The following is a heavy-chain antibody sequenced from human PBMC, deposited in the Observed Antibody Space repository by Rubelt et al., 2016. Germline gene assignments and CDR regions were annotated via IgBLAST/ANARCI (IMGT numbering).Heavy chain of an antibody. Sequence: EVQLVESGGGLVKPGGSLRLSCAASGFTFSSYSMNWVRQAPGKGLEWVSSISSSSSYIYYADSLKGRFTMSRDNAKNALYLQMNSLRAEDTAVYYCARERFGDFDYWGQGTLVTVSS. V-gene: IGHV3-21*01. CDR2: ISSSSSYI. D-gene: IGHD3-16*01. J-gene: IGHJ4*02. CDR3: ARERFGDFDY. CDR1: GFTFSSYS.